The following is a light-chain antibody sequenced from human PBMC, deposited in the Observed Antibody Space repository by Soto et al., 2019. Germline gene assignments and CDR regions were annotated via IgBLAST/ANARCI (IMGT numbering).Light chain of an antibody. J-gene: IGKJ3*01. Sequence: DIQMTQSPSSLSASVGDRVTITCRASQSISRYLNWYQHKPGKAPKLLIYAASSLQSGVPSRFSGSRSGTDFTLTVTSLQPEDFATYYCQQFDDYPFTFGPGTKVDIK. CDR1: QSISRY. V-gene: IGKV1-39*01. CDR2: AAS. CDR3: QQFDDYPFT.